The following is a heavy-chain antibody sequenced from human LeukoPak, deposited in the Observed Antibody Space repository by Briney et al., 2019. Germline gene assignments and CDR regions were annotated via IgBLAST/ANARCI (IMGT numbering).Heavy chain of an antibody. CDR3: AKVLTYYPGSGSYYPDF. D-gene: IGHD3-10*01. J-gene: IGHJ4*02. CDR1: GFTFKNFG. CDR2: IRYDGSNK. Sequence: GGSLRLSCAASGFTFKNFGMHWVRQAPGKGLEWVAFIRYDGSNKYYADSVKGRFTISRDNSKSVLDLQLNSLRPEDTAFYYCAKVLTYYPGSGSYYPDFWGQGTLVTVSS. V-gene: IGHV3-30*02.